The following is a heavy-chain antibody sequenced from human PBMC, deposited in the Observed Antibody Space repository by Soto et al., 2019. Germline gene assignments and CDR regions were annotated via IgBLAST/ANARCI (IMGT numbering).Heavy chain of an antibody. CDR2: IDPSDSYT. D-gene: IGHD3-22*01. V-gene: IGHV5-10-1*01. J-gene: IGHJ6*02. CDR1: GYSFTSYW. Sequence: PGESLKISCKGSGYSFTSYWISWVRQMPGKGLEWMGRIDPSDSYTNYSPSFQGHVTISADKSISTAYLQWSSLKASDTAMYYCARRTLDYYDSSGVYYYYYGMDVWGQGTTVTVSS. CDR3: ARRTLDYYDSSGVYYYYYGMDV.